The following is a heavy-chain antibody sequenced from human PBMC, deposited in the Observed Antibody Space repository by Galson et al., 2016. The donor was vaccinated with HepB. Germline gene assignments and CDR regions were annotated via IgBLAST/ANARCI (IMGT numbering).Heavy chain of an antibody. D-gene: IGHD3-16*01. J-gene: IGHJ4*02. CDR1: GFAFSTYG. CDR2: IPYDGRSE. CDR3: ARGREVMGGYYFDF. V-gene: IGHV3-30*03. Sequence: SLRLSCAASGFAFSTYGMHWVRQAPGKGLEWVAGIPYDGRSEHFADSVKGRFAISRDNSRSTLYLQMNSLGPEDTAVYYCARGREVMGGYYFDFWGQGTLVTVSS.